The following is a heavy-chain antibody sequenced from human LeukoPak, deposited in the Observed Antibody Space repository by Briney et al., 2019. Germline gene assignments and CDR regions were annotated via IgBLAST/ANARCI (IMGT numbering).Heavy chain of an antibody. D-gene: IGHD3-22*01. CDR1: GFTFRSYV. Sequence: PGGSLRLSCAASGFTFRSYVMSWVRQAPGKGLEWVLAISGSGTSTYHADSVKGRFTISRDNSKNTLYLQMNSLRAEDTAVYYCEGTYYYDSSDDYWGQGTLVTVSS. CDR3: EGTYYYDSSDDY. V-gene: IGHV3-23*01. CDR2: ISGSGTST. J-gene: IGHJ4*02.